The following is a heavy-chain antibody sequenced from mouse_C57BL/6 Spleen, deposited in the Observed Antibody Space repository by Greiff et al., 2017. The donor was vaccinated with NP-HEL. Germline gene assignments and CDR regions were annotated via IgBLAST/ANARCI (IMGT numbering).Heavy chain of an antibody. CDR3: ARGKDSSGFSYYYAMDY. CDR2: IHPNSGST. J-gene: IGHJ4*01. V-gene: IGHV1-64*01. Sequence: VQLQQPGAELVKPGASVKLSCKASGYTFTSYWMHWVKQRPGQGLEWIGMIHPNSGSTNYNEKFKSKATLTVDKSSSTAYMQLSSLTSEDSAVYYCARGKDSSGFSYYYAMDYWGQGTSVTVSS. CDR1: GYTFTSYW. D-gene: IGHD3-2*02.